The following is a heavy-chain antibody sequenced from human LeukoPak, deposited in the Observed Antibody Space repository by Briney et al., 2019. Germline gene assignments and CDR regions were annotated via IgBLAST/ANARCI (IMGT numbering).Heavy chain of an antibody. V-gene: IGHV4-4*09. Sequence: SETLSLTCAVSGGSMSDHYWSWIRQTPGTTLDWIGYIYATGNTNYSPSLKGRVTISLDTSKNHFSLRLRSVTAADTALYYCARHFRRDYPDSGSSQYFHYIDVWGKGTTVVVSS. CDR1: GGSMSDHY. CDR3: ARHFRRDYPDSGSSQYFHYIDV. CDR2: IYATGNT. J-gene: IGHJ6*03. D-gene: IGHD3-10*01.